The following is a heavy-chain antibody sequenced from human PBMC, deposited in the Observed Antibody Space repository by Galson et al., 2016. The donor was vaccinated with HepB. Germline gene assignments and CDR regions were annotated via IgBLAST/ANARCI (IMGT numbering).Heavy chain of an antibody. Sequence: SLRLSCAAAGFTFSDHSMDWVRQAPGKGLEWVGHIGNKANTYTTKYAASVEGRFTISRDDSKNSIYLQMNSLRAEDTAVYYCARLFLVGYLYFDYWGQGTLVTVAS. D-gene: IGHD1-26*01. CDR3: ARLFLVGYLYFDY. V-gene: IGHV3-72*01. CDR2: IGNKANTYTT. CDR1: GFTFSDHS. J-gene: IGHJ4*02.